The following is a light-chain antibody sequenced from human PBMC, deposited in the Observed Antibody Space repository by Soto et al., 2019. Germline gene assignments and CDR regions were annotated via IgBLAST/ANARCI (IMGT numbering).Light chain of an antibody. V-gene: IGLV2-8*01. Sequence: QSSLTQPPAASGSPGQSVTISCTGTSSDVGGYNYVSWYQQHPGKAPKLMISEVSKRPSGVPDRFSGSMSGNTSSLTVSGLQAGDEADNYFSSFDGNNILVFGGGTEVTVL. CDR3: SSFDGNNILV. CDR2: EVS. J-gene: IGLJ2*01. CDR1: SSDVGGYNY.